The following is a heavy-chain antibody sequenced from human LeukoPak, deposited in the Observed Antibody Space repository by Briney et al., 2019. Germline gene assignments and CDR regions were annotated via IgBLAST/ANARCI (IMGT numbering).Heavy chain of an antibody. J-gene: IGHJ5*02. CDR1: GFTFSTYG. Sequence: PGGSLRLSCAASGFTFSTYGMHWVRQAPGKGLEWVSAISGSGGSTYYADSVKGRFTISRDNSKNTLYLQMNSLRAEDTAVYYCAKEVAAAGTSGWFDPWGQGTLVTVSS. CDR2: ISGSGGST. CDR3: AKEVAAAGTSGWFDP. V-gene: IGHV3-NL1*01. D-gene: IGHD6-13*01.